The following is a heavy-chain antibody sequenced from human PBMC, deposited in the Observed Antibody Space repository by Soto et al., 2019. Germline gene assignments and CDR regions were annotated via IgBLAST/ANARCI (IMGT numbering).Heavy chain of an antibody. V-gene: IGHV4-59*01. D-gene: IGHD6-13*01. Sequence: QVQLQESGPGIVKPSETLSLNCTVSGGSISGYYWSWIRQPPGKGLEWIGYIFYTGSATYNPSLKSRVTISVDTSKNQFSLSLSSVTAADTAVYYCARDWSTSSWSGPILEYWGQGTLVTVSS. CDR1: GGSISGYY. CDR3: ARDWSTSSWSGPILEY. CDR2: IFYTGSA. J-gene: IGHJ4*02.